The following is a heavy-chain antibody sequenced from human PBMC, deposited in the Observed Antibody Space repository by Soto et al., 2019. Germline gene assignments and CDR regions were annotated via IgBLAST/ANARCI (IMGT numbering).Heavy chain of an antibody. D-gene: IGHD3-22*01. CDR3: AAAISDYDSSGTPVNAFDL. Sequence: QMQLVQSGPEVKKPGTSVKVSCKASGFTFTSSAVQWVRQARGQRLEWIGWIVVGSGNTNYAQKFQERVTITRDMSTSTAYMERSSLRSEDTAVYYCAAAISDYDSSGTPVNAFDLWGQGTMVTVSS. J-gene: IGHJ3*01. CDR1: GFTFTSSA. V-gene: IGHV1-58*01. CDR2: IVVGSGNT.